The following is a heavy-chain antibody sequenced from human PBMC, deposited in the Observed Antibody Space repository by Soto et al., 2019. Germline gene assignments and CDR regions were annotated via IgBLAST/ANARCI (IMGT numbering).Heavy chain of an antibody. D-gene: IGHD3-9*01. V-gene: IGHV1-69*13. J-gene: IGHJ6*03. Sequence: SPVKVSCKASGGTFSSYAISWVRQAPGQGLEWMGGIIPIFGTANYAQKFQGRVTITADESTSTAYMELSSLRSEDTAVYYCARHRLTGTTNYYYSYMDVWGKGTTVTVSS. CDR2: IIPIFGTA. CDR3: ARHRLTGTTNYYYSYMDV. CDR1: GGTFSSYA.